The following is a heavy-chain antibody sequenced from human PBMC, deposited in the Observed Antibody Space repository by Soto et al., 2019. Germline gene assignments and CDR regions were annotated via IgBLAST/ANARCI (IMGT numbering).Heavy chain of an antibody. D-gene: IGHD3-16*01. Sequence: PSETLSLTCAVYGGSFSGYYWSWIRQPPGKGLEWIGEINHSGSTNYNPSLKSRVTISVDTSKNQFSLKLSSVTAADTAVYYCARGKRGTHAAKLRYRVGYAFDIWGQGTMVTVSS. J-gene: IGHJ3*02. CDR3: ARGKRGTHAAKLRYRVGYAFDI. CDR1: GGSFSGYY. CDR2: INHSGST. V-gene: IGHV4-34*01.